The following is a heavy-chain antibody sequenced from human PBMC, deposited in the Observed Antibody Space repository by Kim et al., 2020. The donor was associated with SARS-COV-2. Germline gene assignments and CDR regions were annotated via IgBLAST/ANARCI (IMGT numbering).Heavy chain of an antibody. CDR2: IKSKTDGGTI. V-gene: IGHV3-15*01. Sequence: GGSLRLSCAASGFTFTNAWMTWVRQAPGKGLEWVGHIKSKTDGGTIDYAAPVKGRFTISRDDSKNTFFLQMNSLKTEDTAIYYCNTVRYESGSWGWGQGTLVTVSS. D-gene: IGHD3-10*01. CDR3: NTVRYESGSWG. CDR1: GFTFTNAW. J-gene: IGHJ4*02.